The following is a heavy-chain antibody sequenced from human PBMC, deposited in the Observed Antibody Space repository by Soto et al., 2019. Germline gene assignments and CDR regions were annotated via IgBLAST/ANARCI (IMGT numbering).Heavy chain of an antibody. CDR2: INPNSGGT. V-gene: IGHV1-2*04. J-gene: IGHJ4*02. Sequence: ASVKVSCKACGYTFTGYYMHWVRQAPGEGLEWMGWINPNSGGTNYAQKFQGWVTMTRDTSISTAYMELSRLRSDDTAVYYCARSRRTTLTYYFDYWGQGTLVTVSS. CDR1: GYTFTGYY. CDR3: ARSRRTTLTYYFDY. D-gene: IGHD2-2*01.